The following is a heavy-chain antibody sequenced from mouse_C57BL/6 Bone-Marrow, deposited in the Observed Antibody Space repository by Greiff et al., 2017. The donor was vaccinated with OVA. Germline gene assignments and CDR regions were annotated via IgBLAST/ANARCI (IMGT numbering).Heavy chain of an antibody. Sequence: QVQLQQSGAELVRPGTSVKMSCKASGYTFTNYWIGWAKQRPGHGLEWIGDIYPGGGYTNYNEKFKGKATLTADKSSSTAYMQFSSLTSEDSAIYYCAWMVRYYFDYWGQGTTLTVSS. CDR3: AWMVRYYFDY. J-gene: IGHJ2*01. V-gene: IGHV1-63*01. D-gene: IGHD2-3*01. CDR1: GYTFTNYW. CDR2: IYPGGGYT.